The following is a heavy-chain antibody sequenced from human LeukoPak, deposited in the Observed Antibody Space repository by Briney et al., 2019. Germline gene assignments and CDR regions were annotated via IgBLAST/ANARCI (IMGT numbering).Heavy chain of an antibody. CDR3: VREVGAPGSFQH. Sequence: GGSLRLSCVASGFTFSSYSVHWVRQAPGKGLVWISRINGDGRIIEHAESVKGRFTISRNNADNTLHLQMNSLRAEDTAVYHCVREVGAPGSFQHWGQGAPVTVS. CDR2: INGDGRII. CDR1: GFTFSSYS. J-gene: IGHJ1*01. D-gene: IGHD1-26*01. V-gene: IGHV3-74*03.